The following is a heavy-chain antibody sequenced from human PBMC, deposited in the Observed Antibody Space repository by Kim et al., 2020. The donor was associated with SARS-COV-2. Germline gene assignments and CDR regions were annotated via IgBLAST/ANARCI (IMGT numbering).Heavy chain of an antibody. V-gene: IGHV4-59*13. CDR2: VFQSGRT. J-gene: IGHJ4*01. D-gene: IGHD1-26*01. CDR1: GGSINSFY. CDR3: ARDLGTSGTDY. Sequence: SETLSLTCSVSGGSINSFYWSWLRQAPGKGLEWIGDVFQSGRTKYNPSLKSRVTISLDTTKNQFSLKMKSVTAADTGVYFCARDLGTSGTDY.